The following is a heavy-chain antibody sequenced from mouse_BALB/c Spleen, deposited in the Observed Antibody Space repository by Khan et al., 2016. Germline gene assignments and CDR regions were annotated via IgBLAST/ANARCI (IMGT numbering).Heavy chain of an antibody. CDR1: GYTFTDYS. CDR2: INTETGEP. J-gene: IGHJ2*01. D-gene: IGHD2-3*01. Sequence: QIQLVQSGPELKKPGETVKISCKASGYTFTDYSMHWVKQAPGKGLKWMGWINTETGEPTYADDFKGRFAFSLETSASTAYLQHNKLKNEDTSTYFCAKRYDGYYDDYWGQGTTLTVSS. CDR3: AKRYDGYYDDY. V-gene: IGHV9-2-1*01.